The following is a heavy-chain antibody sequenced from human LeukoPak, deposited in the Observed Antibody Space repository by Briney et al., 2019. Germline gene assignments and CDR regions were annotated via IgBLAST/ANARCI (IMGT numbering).Heavy chain of an antibody. V-gene: IGHV4-34*01. CDR2: INHSGST. Sequence: SETLSLTCAVYGGSFSGYYWSWIRQPPGKGLEWIGEINHSGSTNYNPSLKSRVTISVDTSKNQFSLKLSSVTAADTAVYYCARPDSAVDYFDYWGQGTLVTVSS. D-gene: IGHD2-2*01. CDR3: ARPDSAVDYFDY. J-gene: IGHJ4*02. CDR1: GGSFSGYY.